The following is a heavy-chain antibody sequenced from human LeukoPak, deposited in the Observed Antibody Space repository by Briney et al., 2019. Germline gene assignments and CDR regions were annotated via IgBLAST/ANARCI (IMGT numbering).Heavy chain of an antibody. CDR1: GYTFTGYY. CDR2: INPNSGGT. V-gene: IGHV1-2*02. CDR3: ARYLVDQQLGISWFDP. J-gene: IGHJ5*02. D-gene: IGHD6-13*01. Sequence: GASVKVSCKASGYTFTGYYMHWVRQAPGQGLEWMGWINPNSGGTNYAQKFQGRVTMTRDKSTSTAYMELSSLRSEDTAVYYCARYLVDQQLGISWFDPWGQGTLVTVSS.